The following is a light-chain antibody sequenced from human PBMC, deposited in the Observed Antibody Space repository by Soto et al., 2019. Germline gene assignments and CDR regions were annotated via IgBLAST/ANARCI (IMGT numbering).Light chain of an antibody. CDR1: QTIMTY. V-gene: IGKV1-5*01. J-gene: IGKJ1*01. Sequence: DIQMTQSPSSLSASVGDEVTITCRASQTIMTYLNWYQQKPGKAPKLLIYDASSLESGVPSRFSGSGSGTEFTLTISSLQPDDFATYYCQQYNSYWGTFGQGTKVDI. CDR3: QQYNSYWGT. CDR2: DAS.